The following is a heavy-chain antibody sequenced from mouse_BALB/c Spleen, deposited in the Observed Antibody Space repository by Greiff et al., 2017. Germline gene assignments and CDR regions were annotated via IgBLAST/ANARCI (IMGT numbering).Heavy chain of an antibody. CDR3: TRGGAWFAY. D-gene: IGHD1-1*02. CDR1: GYTFTSYW. Sequence: QVQLQQPGAELVRPGASVKLSCKASGYTFTSYWINWVKQRPGQGLEWIGNIYPSDSYTNYNQKFKDKATLTVDKSSSTAYMQLSSPTSEDSAVYYCTRGGAWFAYWGQGTLVTVSA. J-gene: IGHJ3*01. V-gene: IGHV1-69*02. CDR2: IYPSDSYT.